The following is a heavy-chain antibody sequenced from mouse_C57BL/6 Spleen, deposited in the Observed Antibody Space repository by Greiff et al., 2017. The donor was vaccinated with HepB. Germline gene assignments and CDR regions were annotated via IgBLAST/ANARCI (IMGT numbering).Heavy chain of an antibody. D-gene: IGHD1-1*01. V-gene: IGHV1-18*01. J-gene: IGHJ1*03. CDR3: ARAKTTVLWYFGV. CDR2: INPNNGGT. CDR1: GYTFTDYN. Sequence: VQLQQSGPELVKPGASVKIPCKASGYTFTDYNMDWVKQSHGKSLEWIGDINPNNGGTIYNQKFKGKATLTVDKSSSTAYMELRSLTSEDTAVYYCARAKTTVLWYFGVWGTGTTVTVSS.